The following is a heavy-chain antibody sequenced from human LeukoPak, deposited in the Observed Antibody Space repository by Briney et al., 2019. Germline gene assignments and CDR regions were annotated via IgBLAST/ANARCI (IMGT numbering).Heavy chain of an antibody. D-gene: IGHD1-1*01. CDR3: ARAKEGGAGGIDY. CDR1: RFTFSSYG. Sequence: GGTLRLSCAASRFTFSSYGMNWVRQAPGKGLQWVSVIYIGGNTFYADSVKGRFTISRDNSKNTLYLQMSSLRAEDTAMYYCARAKEGGAGGIDYWGQGTLVTVSS. CDR2: IYIGGNT. J-gene: IGHJ4*02. V-gene: IGHV3-53*01.